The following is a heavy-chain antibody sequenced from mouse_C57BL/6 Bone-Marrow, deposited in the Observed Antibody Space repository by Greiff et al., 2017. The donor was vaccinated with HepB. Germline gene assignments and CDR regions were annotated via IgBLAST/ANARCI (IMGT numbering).Heavy chain of an antibody. CDR1: GYTFTDYY. CDR3: ARKDYGSSYYAMDY. Sequence: EVMLQQSGPELVKPGASVKISCKASGYTFTDYYMNWVKQSHGKSLEWIGDINPNNGGTSYNQKFKGKATLTVDKSSSTAYMELRSLTSEDSAVYYCARKDYGSSYYAMDYWGQGTSVTVSS. D-gene: IGHD2-4*01. V-gene: IGHV1-26*01. J-gene: IGHJ4*01. CDR2: INPNNGGT.